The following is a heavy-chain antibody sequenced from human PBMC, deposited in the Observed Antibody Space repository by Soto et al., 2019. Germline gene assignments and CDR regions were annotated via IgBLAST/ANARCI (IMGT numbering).Heavy chain of an antibody. CDR2: INPNSGGT. CDR1: GYTFTGYY. Sequence: GASVKVSCKASGYTFTGYYMHWVRQAPGQGLEWMGWINPNSGGTNYAQKFQGWVTMTRDTSISTAYMELSRLSSDDTAVYYCARGLGLRIVLRFWEWSTSLDCWGQGTLVTVSS. D-gene: IGHD3-3*01. V-gene: IGHV1-2*04. J-gene: IGHJ4*02. CDR3: ARGLGLRIVLRFWEWSTSLDC.